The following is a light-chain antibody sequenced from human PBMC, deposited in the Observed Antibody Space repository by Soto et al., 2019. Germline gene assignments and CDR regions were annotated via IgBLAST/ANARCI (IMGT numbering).Light chain of an antibody. CDR2: AAS. CDR3: QQANSFPHT. CDR1: QAINNL. Sequence: DIQLTQSPSSVSASVGDRVTITCRASQAINNLLAWYQQKPGKAPNLLIYAASTLQSGVPARFIGSGSGTHFTLTIASLQPEDFATYYCQQANSFPHTFGQGTKLEIQ. J-gene: IGKJ2*01. V-gene: IGKV1-12*01.